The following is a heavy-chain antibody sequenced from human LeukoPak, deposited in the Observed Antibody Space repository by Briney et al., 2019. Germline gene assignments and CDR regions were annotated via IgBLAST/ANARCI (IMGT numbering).Heavy chain of an antibody. Sequence: PSETLSLTCTVSGGSISSYYWSWIRQPPGMGLEWIGYISYSGSTNYNPSLKSRVTISEDTSKNQFSLKVTSVTAADTAVYYCARHGSLTTRTFDSWGQGTLVTVSS. CDR1: GGSISSYY. CDR3: ARHGSLTTRTFDS. V-gene: IGHV4-59*08. D-gene: IGHD4-17*01. J-gene: IGHJ4*02. CDR2: ISYSGST.